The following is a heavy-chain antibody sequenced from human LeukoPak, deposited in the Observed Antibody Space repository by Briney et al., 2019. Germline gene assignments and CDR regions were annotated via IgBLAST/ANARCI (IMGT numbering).Heavy chain of an antibody. CDR3: ARVGATNFCDY. Sequence: AGGSLRLSCAASGFTVSSNYMSWVRQAPGKGLEWVSVIYSGGSTYYADSVKGRFTISRDNSKNTLYLQMNSLRAEDTAVYYCARVGATNFCDYWGQGTLVTVSS. V-gene: IGHV3-53*01. CDR2: IYSGGST. J-gene: IGHJ4*02. CDR1: GFTVSSNY.